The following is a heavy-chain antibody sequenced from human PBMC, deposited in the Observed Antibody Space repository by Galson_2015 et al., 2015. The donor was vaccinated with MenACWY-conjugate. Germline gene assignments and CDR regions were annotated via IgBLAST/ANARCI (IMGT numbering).Heavy chain of an antibody. CDR1: GYSFTSYW. J-gene: IGHJ1*01. CDR2: IYPGDSDT. D-gene: IGHD3-22*01. Sequence: QSGAEVKKPGESLTISCKGSGYSFTSYWIGWVRQMPGKGLEWMGIIYPGDSDTRYSPSFQGQVTISADKSISTAYLQWSSLKASDTAMYYCARRYDSSGSSNFVFQHWGQGTLVTVSS. CDR3: ARRYDSSGSSNFVFQH. V-gene: IGHV5-51*01.